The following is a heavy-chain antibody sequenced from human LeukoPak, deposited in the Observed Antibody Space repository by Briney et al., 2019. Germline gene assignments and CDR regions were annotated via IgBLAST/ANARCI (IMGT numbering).Heavy chain of an antibody. Sequence: GGSLRLSCAASGFTFSSYAMSWVRQAPGKGLEWVSAISGSGGSTYYADSVKGRFTISRDNSKNTLYLQMNSLRTEDTAVYYCAKGYSNYSPALYDYWGQGTLVTVSS. CDR1: GFTFSSYA. CDR2: ISGSGGST. V-gene: IGHV3-23*01. CDR3: AKGYSNYSPALYDY. D-gene: IGHD4-11*01. J-gene: IGHJ4*02.